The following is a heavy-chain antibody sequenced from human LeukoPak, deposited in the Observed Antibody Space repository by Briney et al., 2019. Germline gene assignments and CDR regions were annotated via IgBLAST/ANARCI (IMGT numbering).Heavy chain of an antibody. CDR3: AELGITMIGGV. Sequence: GGSLRLSCVASGFTFSSYEINWVRQAPGRGLEWVSYISSSGSTIYYADSVKGRFTISRDNAKNSLYLQMNSLRAEDTAVYYCAELGITMIGGVWGKGTTVTISS. V-gene: IGHV3-48*03. CDR1: GFTFSSYE. J-gene: IGHJ6*04. D-gene: IGHD3-10*02. CDR2: ISSSGSTI.